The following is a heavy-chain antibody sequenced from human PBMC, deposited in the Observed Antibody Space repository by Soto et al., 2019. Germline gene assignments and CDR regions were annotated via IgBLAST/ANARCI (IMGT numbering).Heavy chain of an antibody. CDR3: ARSLGYSYGLTYYFDY. Sequence: SETLSLTCTVSGGSISSYYWSWIRQPPGKGLEWIGYIYYSGSTNYNPSLKSRVTISVDTSKNQFSLKLSSVTAADTAVYYCARSLGYSYGLTYYFDYWGQGTLVTVS. V-gene: IGHV4-59*01. CDR2: IYYSGST. J-gene: IGHJ4*02. CDR1: GGSISSYY. D-gene: IGHD5-18*01.